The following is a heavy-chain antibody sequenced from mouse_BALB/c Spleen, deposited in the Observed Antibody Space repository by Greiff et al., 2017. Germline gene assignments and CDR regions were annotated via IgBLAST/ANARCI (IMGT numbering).Heavy chain of an antibody. CDR2: IWRGGST. CDR1: GFSLTSYG. D-gene: IGHD1-1*01. CDR3: AKKQNYGSSYAMDY. J-gene: IGHJ4*01. Sequence: VQLQQSGPSLVQPSQSLSITCTVSGFSLTSYGVHWVRQSPGKGLEWLGVIWRGGSTDYNAAFMSRLSITKDNSKSQVFFKMNSLQADDTAIYYCAKKQNYGSSYAMDYWGQGTSVTVSS. V-gene: IGHV2-5-1*01.